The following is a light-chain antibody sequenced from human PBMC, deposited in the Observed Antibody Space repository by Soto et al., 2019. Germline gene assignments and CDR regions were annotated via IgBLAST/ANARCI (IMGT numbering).Light chain of an antibody. V-gene: IGKV3-20*01. Sequence: EIVLTQSPGTLSLSPGERATLSCRASQSVSSDYLAWYQQKPGQAPKLLIYGASSRAPGIPDRFSGSGSGTDFSLSISRLEPEDFAVFYCQQYGSSPYTFVRGTTLE. CDR1: QSVSSDY. J-gene: IGKJ2*01. CDR3: QQYGSSPYT. CDR2: GAS.